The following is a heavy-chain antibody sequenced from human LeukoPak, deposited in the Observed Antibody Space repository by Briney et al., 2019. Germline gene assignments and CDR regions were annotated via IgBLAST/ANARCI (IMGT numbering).Heavy chain of an antibody. CDR3: ARDVMFNY. CDR1: GYTFTGYY. CDR2: INPKNGST. J-gene: IGHJ4*02. V-gene: IGHV1-2*02. Sequence: ASVKVSCKASGYTFTGYYIYWVRQAPGQGLEWMGWINPKNGSTSYSQKFQGRVTMTRDTSISTVYMELNRLTSDDTAVYYCARDVMFNYWGQGTLVTVSS.